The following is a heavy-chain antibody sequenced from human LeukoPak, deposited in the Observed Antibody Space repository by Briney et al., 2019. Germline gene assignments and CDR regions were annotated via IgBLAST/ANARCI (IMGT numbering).Heavy chain of an antibody. V-gene: IGHV3-30*02. J-gene: IGHJ4*02. Sequence: PGGSLRLSCAASGFTFSSYAMHWVRQAPGKGLEWVAFIRYDGINKYYADSVKGRFTISRDNSKNTLYLQMNSLRAEDTAVYYCARDVSGTKHYGGNAPGDYWGQGTLVTVSS. CDR3: ARDVSGTKHYGGNAPGDY. D-gene: IGHD4-23*01. CDR1: GFTFSSYA. CDR2: IRYDGINK.